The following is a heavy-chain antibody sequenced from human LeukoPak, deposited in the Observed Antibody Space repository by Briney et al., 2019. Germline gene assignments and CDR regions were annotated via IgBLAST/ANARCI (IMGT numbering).Heavy chain of an antibody. D-gene: IGHD5-18*01. Sequence: GGSLRLSCAASGFTFSSYAMSWVRQAPGKGLEWVSAISGSGGSTYYADSVKGRFTISRDNSKNTLYLQMNSLRAEDTAVYYCAKASKPWIQRTLDYWGQGTLVTVSS. V-gene: IGHV3-23*01. CDR1: GFTFSSYA. CDR3: AKASKPWIQRTLDY. J-gene: IGHJ4*02. CDR2: ISGSGGST.